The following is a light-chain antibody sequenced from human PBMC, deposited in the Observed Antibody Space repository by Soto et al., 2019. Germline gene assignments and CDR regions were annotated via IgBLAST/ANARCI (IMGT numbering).Light chain of an antibody. CDR3: LHHGSSLWT. V-gene: IGKV3-20*01. J-gene: IGKJ1*01. CDR1: QGIGDT. Sequence: EVVMTQSPATLSVSPGEGVTLSCRASQGIGDTLAWVQQKPGQTPRLLIYSVSSRATGIPDRFSGSGSGTDFTLTISRLEPEDFAMYYCLHHGSSLWTFGQGTKVDIK. CDR2: SVS.